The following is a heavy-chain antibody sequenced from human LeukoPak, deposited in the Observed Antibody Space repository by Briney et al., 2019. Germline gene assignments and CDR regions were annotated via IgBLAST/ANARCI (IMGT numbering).Heavy chain of an antibody. CDR1: GYSFTSYW. V-gene: IGHV5-51*01. CDR3: ASAKQQLVSEGWFDP. J-gene: IGHJ5*02. CDR2: IYPGDSDT. Sequence: RRGESLKISCKGSGYSFTSYWIGWVRQMPGKGLEWMGIIYPGDSDTRYSPSFQGQVTISADKSISTAYLQWSSLKASDTAMYYCASAKQQLVSEGWFDPWGQGTLVTVSS. D-gene: IGHD6-13*01.